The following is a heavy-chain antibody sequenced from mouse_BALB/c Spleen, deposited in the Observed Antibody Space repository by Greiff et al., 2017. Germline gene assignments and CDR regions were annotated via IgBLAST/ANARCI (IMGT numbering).Heavy chain of an antibody. CDR3: ARGDGSPFAY. CDR1: GYTFTSYT. D-gene: IGHD2-3*01. J-gene: IGHJ3*01. Sequence: QVQLKQSGAELARPGASVKMSCKASGYTFTSYTMHWVKQRPGQGLEWIGYINPSSGYTNYNQKFKGKATLTSDKSSSTAYMELSSLTSEDSAVYYCARGDGSPFAYWGQGTLVTVSA. CDR2: INPSSGYT. V-gene: IGHV1-4*01.